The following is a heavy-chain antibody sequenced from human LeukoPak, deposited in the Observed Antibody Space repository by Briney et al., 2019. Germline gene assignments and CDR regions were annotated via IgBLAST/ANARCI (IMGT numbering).Heavy chain of an antibody. J-gene: IGHJ5*02. Sequence: GESLKISCKASGYTFTNYWIGWVRLMPGKGLEWMGIIYPGDSDTRYSPSFQGQVTISADKSISTAYLQWSSLKASDTAMYYCARLVPIVVVPAADNWFDPWGQGTLVTVSS. CDR3: ARLVPIVVVPAADNWFDP. D-gene: IGHD2-2*01. CDR1: GYTFTNYW. CDR2: IYPGDSDT. V-gene: IGHV5-51*01.